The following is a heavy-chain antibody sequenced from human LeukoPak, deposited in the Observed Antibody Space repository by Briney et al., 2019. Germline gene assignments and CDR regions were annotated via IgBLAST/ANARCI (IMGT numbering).Heavy chain of an antibody. J-gene: IGHJ4*02. V-gene: IGHV3-7*01. CDR3: ARDLRGGHFDY. D-gene: IGHD2-15*01. CDR2: IKKDESAE. CDR1: GLIFHDYS. Sequence: QSGGSLRLSCVVSGLIFHDYSMNWVRQAPGKGLEWVANIKKDESAENYEDSVKGRFTISRDNAKNSLYLQMNSLRVEDTAVYYCARDLRGGHFDYWGQGTLVTVSS.